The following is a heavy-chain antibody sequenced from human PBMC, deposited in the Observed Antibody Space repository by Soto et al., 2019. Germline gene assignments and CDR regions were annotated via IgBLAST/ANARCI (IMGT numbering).Heavy chain of an antibody. J-gene: IGHJ5*02. CDR3: ARXALRWPVGWAPYNWFDP. D-gene: IGHD4-17*01. CDR1: GDSVSSNSAA. CDR2: TYYRSKWYN. V-gene: IGHV6-1*01. Sequence: SQTLSLTCAISGDSVSSNSAAWNWIRQSPSRGLEWLGRTYYRSKWYNDYAVSVKSRITINPDTSKNQFSLQLNSVTPEDTAVYYCARXALRWPVGWAPYNWFDPWGQGTLVTVSS.